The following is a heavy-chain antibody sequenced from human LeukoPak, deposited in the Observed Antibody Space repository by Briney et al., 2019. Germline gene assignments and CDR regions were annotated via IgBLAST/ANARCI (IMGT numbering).Heavy chain of an antibody. CDR1: GFTFSSYW. CDR2: INPGGSSI. CDR3: ARSNQADDY. J-gene: IGHJ4*02. V-gene: IGHV3-74*01. D-gene: IGHD1-14*01. Sequence: GGSLRLSCAASGFTFSSYWTHWVRQVPGEGLVWVARINPGGSSITYADSVKGRFTISRDNAKNTLYLQMDSLRAEDTGVYYCARSNQADDYWGQGTLVTVSS.